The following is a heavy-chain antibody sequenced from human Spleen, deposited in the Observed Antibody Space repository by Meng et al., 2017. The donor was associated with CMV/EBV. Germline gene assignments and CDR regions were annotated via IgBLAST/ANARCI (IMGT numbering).Heavy chain of an antibody. V-gene: IGHV3-30*02. CDR2: IRYDGSNK. CDR3: AKVVSGTIFGVVIISHYYYGMDV. D-gene: IGHD3-3*01. J-gene: IGHJ6*02. Sequence: MHWGRQAQSKGLEWVAFIRYDGSNKYYADSVKGRFTISRDNSENTLYLQMNSLRAEDTAVYYCAKVVSGTIFGVVIISHYYYGMDVWGQGTLVTVSS.